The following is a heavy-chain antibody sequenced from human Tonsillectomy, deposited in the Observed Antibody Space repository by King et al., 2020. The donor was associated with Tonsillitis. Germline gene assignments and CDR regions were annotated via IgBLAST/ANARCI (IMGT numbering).Heavy chain of an antibody. CDR3: ARVSCIGDSCNHWDWYFDL. V-gene: IGHV3-53*01. D-gene: IGHD2-15*01. CDR1: GFTVSSNY. J-gene: IGHJ2*01. CDR2: IYSDSST. Sequence: VQLVESGGDLIQPGGSLRLSCAASGFTVSSNYIAWVRQAPGKGLEWVSVIYSDSSTFYADSVTGRFNISRDNSKNTLYLQMKSLRDEDTAMFYCARVSCIGDSCNHWDWYFDLWGRGTLVTVSS.